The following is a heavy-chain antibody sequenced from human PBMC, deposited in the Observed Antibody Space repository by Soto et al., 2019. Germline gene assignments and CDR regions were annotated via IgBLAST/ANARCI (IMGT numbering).Heavy chain of an antibody. V-gene: IGHV1-2*06. D-gene: IGHD1-7*01. J-gene: IGHJ3*02. CDR1: GYIFTDYY. Sequence: ASVKVSCKASGYIFTDYYMHWVRQAPGQELGWMGRINPNSGVTNYAQKLQGRVTMTTDTSKSTAYMELRSLRSDDTAVYYCARDRVTGTTTDAFDIWGQGTMVTVSS. CDR3: ARDRVTGTTTDAFDI. CDR2: INPNSGVT.